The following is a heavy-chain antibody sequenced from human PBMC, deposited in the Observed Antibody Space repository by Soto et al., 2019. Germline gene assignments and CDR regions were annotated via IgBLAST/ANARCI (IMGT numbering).Heavy chain of an antibody. Sequence: QVQLQESGPGLVKPSETLSLTCTVSGASISSYYWSWIRQSPGKGLEWIGYIFYSENTKYNPSLKSRVTISIDTPKNQFSLKVTSVTAADSALYYCARWWPSYNRGSGTFDIWGPGTVVTVSS. D-gene: IGHD1-1*01. J-gene: IGHJ3*02. V-gene: IGHV4-59*01. CDR1: GASISSYY. CDR2: IFYSENT. CDR3: ARWWPSYNRGSGTFDI.